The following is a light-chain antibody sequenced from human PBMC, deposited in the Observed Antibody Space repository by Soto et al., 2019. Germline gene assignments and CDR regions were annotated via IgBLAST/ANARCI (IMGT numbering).Light chain of an antibody. CDR3: TSYTSSGTYV. Sequence: QSALTQPASVSGSPGQSITISCTGTNSDVGGYNYVSWYQQHPGKAPKPMIYDVSNRPSGVSNRFSGSKSGNTASLNISGLQAEDEADYYCTSYTSSGTYVFGTGTKVTVL. CDR1: NSDVGGYNY. CDR2: DVS. V-gene: IGLV2-14*01. J-gene: IGLJ1*01.